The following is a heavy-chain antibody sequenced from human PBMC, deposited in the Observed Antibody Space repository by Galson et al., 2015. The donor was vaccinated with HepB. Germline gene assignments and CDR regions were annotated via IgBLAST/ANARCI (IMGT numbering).Heavy chain of an antibody. J-gene: IGHJ6*02. CDR1: GGTFSSYA. V-gene: IGHV1-69*06. CDR3: ARGRATVTTYYYYYGMDV. D-gene: IGHD4-11*01. Sequence: SVKVSCKASGGTFSSYAISWVRQAPGQGLEWMGGIIPIFGTANYAQKFQGRVTITADKSTSTAYMELSSLRSEDTAVYYCARGRATVTTYYYYYGMDVWGQGTTVTVSS. CDR2: IIPIFGTA.